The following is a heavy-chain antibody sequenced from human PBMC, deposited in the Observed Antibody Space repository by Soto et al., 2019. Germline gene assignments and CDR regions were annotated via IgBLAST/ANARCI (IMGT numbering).Heavy chain of an antibody. J-gene: IGHJ5*02. V-gene: IGHV3-23*01. D-gene: IGHD2-2*01. CDR2: ISGSGGST. CDR1: GFTFSSYA. CDR3: AKEPAAIGDIVVVPAAESP. Sequence: EVQLLESGGGLVQPGGSLRLSCAASGFTFSSYAMSWVRQAPGKGLEWVSAISGSGGSTYYADSVKGRFTISRDNSKNTLYLLMNSLRAEDTAVYYCAKEPAAIGDIVVVPAAESPWGQGTLVTVSS.